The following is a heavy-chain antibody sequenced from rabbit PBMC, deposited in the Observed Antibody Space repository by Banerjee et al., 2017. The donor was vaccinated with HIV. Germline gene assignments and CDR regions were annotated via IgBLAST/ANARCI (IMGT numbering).Heavy chain of an antibody. CDR3: ARGPGGGDAGHSL. J-gene: IGHJ6*01. V-gene: IGHV1S45*01. CDR2: IYVGGSGST. Sequence: QEQLEESGGDLVKPEGSLTLTCTASGFSFSSGYWICWVRQAPGKGLEWIGCIYVGGSGSTYYASWAKGRFTISKTSSTTVTLQMTSLTAADTATYFCARGPGGGDAGHSLWGPGTLVTVS. CDR1: GFSFSSGYW. D-gene: IGHD6-1*01.